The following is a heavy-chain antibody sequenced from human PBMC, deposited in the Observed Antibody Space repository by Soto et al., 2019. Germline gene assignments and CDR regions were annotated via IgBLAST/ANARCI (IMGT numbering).Heavy chain of an antibody. CDR3: AHSHYDILTGYYPYYFDY. D-gene: IGHD3-9*01. V-gene: IGHV2-5*02. CDR1: GFSLSTSGVG. Sequence: QITLKESGPTLVKPTQTLTLTCTFSGFSLSTSGVGVGWIRQPPGTALEWLALIYWDDDKRYSPSLKSRLTITKDTSKNQVVLTMTNMDPVDTATYYCAHSHYDILTGYYPYYFDYWGQGTLVTVSS. CDR2: IYWDDDK. J-gene: IGHJ4*02.